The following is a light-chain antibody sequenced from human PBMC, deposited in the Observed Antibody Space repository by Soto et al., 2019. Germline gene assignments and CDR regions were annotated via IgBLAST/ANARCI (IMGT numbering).Light chain of an antibody. V-gene: IGKV3-20*01. CDR1: QSGSSY. CDR2: DAS. Sequence: IVLTQSPATLSLSPRERATLSCRASQSGSSYLAWYHQKPGQAPRLLIYDASNRATGIPARISGSESGTDFTLTIGRLEPEDLAVYYCQQYGSSYPWTFGQGTKVDIK. J-gene: IGKJ1*01. CDR3: QQYGSSYPWT.